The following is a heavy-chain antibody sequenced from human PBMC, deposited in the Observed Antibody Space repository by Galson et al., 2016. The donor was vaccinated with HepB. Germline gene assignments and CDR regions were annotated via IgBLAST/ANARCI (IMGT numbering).Heavy chain of an antibody. Sequence: SLRLSCAASGFTPSNYGMHWVRQAPGKGLEWVAADSMDGRRKFYADSVKGRFTISRDNSNSMLFLQMSSLRADDTAVYYCARRHEYCPPVGCSVDYWGQGTLVSVSS. D-gene: IGHD2/OR15-2a*01. V-gene: IGHV3-30*03. CDR3: ARRHEYCPPVGCSVDY. J-gene: IGHJ4*02. CDR1: GFTPSNYG. CDR2: DSMDGRRK.